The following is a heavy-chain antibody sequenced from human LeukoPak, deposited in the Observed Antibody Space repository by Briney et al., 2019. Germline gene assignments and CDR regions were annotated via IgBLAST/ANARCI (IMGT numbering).Heavy chain of an antibody. J-gene: IGHJ4*02. CDR3: AKDSLVRAFDY. CDR2: ISYDGSNK. Sequence: GGSLRLSCAASGFTFSSYGMHWVRQAPGKGLEWVAVISYDGSNKYYADSVKGRFTISRDNSKNTLYLQVNSLRAEDTAVYYCAKDSLVRAFDYWGQGTLVTVSS. D-gene: IGHD6-6*01. V-gene: IGHV3-30*18. CDR1: GFTFSSYG.